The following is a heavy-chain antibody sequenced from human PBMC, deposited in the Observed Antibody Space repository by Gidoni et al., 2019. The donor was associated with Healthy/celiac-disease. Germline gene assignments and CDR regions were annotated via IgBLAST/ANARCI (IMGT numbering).Heavy chain of an antibody. J-gene: IGHJ2*01. CDR3: AKRGGVWYFDL. CDR2: SSGSGGST. V-gene: IGHV3-23*01. CDR1: GFTFSSHA. Sequence: EVQLLESGGGLVQPGASVRLPCAASGFTFSSHAMSWVRQAPGKGLEWVSASSGSGGSTYYADSVKGRFTISRDNSKNTLYLQMNSLRAEDTAVYYCAKRGGVWYFDLWGRGTLVTVSS. D-gene: IGHD3-10*01.